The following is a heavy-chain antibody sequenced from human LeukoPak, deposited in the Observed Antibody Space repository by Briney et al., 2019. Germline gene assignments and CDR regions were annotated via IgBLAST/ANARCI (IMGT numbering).Heavy chain of an antibody. CDR2: IYHSGST. J-gene: IGHJ4*02. CDR3: ARDGPDIVVVPAAILPLDY. CDR1: GYSISSGYY. Sequence: PSETLSLTCTVSGYSISSGYYWGWIRQPPGKGLEWIGRIYHSGSTYYNPSLKSRVTISVDTSKNQFSLKLRSVTAADTAVYYCARDGPDIVVVPAAILPLDYWGQGTLVTVSS. D-gene: IGHD2-2*02. V-gene: IGHV4-38-2*02.